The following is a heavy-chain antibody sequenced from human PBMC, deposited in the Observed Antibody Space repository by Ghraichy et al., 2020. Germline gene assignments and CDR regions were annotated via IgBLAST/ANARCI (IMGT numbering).Heavy chain of an antibody. V-gene: IGHV6-1*01. CDR1: GDSVSTNRDT. Sequence: SQTLSLTCVISGDSVSTNRDTWNWIRQSPSRGLEWLGRTYYRSKWTNDYAVSVRVRITINPDTSKNQFSLQLKSVTPEDTAVYYCARGGFYYGSGHYSGMDFWGQGTTVTVSS. CDR2: TYYRSKWTN. CDR3: ARGGFYYGSGHYSGMDF. D-gene: IGHD3-10*01. J-gene: IGHJ6*02.